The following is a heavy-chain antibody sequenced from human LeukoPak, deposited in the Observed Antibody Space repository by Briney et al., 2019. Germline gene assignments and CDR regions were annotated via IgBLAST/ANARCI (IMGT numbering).Heavy chain of an antibody. D-gene: IGHD6-19*01. Sequence: GGSLRLSCAASGFTFSSYGMHWVRQAPGKGLEWVAVISYDGSNKYYADSVKGRFTISRDNSKNTLYLQMNSLRAEDTAVYYCAKGEGSGWYGDYYYYGMDVWGQGTTVTVSS. J-gene: IGHJ6*02. CDR2: ISYDGSNK. CDR1: GFTFSSYG. V-gene: IGHV3-30*18. CDR3: AKGEGSGWYGDYYYYGMDV.